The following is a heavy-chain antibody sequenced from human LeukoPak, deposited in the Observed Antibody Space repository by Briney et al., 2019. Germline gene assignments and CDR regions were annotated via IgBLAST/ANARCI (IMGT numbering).Heavy chain of an antibody. D-gene: IGHD3-10*01. V-gene: IGHV4-4*02. CDR1: GGSISSSNW. Sequence: PSETLSLTCAVSGGSISSSNWWSWIRQPPGKGLEWIGEINHSGSTNYNPSLKSRVTISVDTSKNQFSLKLSSVTAADTAVYYCARQVIKTVYGSGSYYNVPRVHWFDPWGQGTLVTVSS. J-gene: IGHJ5*02. CDR2: INHSGST. CDR3: ARQVIKTVYGSGSYYNVPRVHWFDP.